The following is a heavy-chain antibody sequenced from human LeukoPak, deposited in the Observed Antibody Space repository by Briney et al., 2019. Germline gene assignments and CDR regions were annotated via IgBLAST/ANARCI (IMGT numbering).Heavy chain of an antibody. D-gene: IGHD6-13*01. CDR1: GFNFRNYW. CDR2: IRQDGSEK. CDR3: ARDGTAAGLYFDL. Sequence: PGGSLRLSCAASGFNFRNYWMHWVRQAPGKGLEWVASIRQDGSEKTYVDSVKGRFTISRDNTKNSLSLQVNSLRAEDTAVYYCARDGTAAGLYFDLWGQGTLVTVSS. V-gene: IGHV3-7*01. J-gene: IGHJ4*01.